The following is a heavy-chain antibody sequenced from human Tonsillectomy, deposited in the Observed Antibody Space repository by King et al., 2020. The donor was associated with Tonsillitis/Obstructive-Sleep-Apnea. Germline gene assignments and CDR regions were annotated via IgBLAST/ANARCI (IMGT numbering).Heavy chain of an antibody. D-gene: IGHD2-2*01. V-gene: IGHV2-26*01. J-gene: IGHJ6*03. Sequence: TLKESGPVLVKPTETLTLTCTVSGFSLSNARMGVSWIRQPPGKALEWLAHIFSNGEESATSLKSRLTISKDTSKSQVVLTMTNMDPVDTATYYCARLYCSTTSCYYYYYMDVWGKGTTVTVSS. CDR3: ARLYCSTTSCYYYYYMDV. CDR2: IFSNGEE. CDR1: GFSLSNARMG.